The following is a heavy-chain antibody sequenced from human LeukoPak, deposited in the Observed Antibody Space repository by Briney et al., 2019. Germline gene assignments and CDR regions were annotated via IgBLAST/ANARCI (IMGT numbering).Heavy chain of an antibody. CDR3: ARIVSSPRSDAFDI. D-gene: IGHD2/OR15-2a*01. J-gene: IGHJ3*02. V-gene: IGHV1-69*05. CDR2: IIPIFGTA. Sequence: SVKVSCKASGGTFSSYAISWVRQAPGQGLEWMGGIIPIFGTANYAQKFQGRVTITTDESTSTAYMELSSLRSEDTAVYYCARIVSSPRSDAFDIWGQGTMVTVSS. CDR1: GGTFSSYA.